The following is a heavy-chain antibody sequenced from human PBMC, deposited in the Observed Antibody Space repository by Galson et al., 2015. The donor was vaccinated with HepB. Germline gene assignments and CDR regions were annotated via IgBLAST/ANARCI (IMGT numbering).Heavy chain of an antibody. V-gene: IGHV6-1*01. CDR3: AREEGNWNYRMTRWFNS. CDR2: TYYRSKWYN. CDR1: GDSVSSNSVA. Sequence: ISGDSVSSNSVAWNWIRQSPSRGLEWLGRTYYRSKWYNDYAVSVKSRTTINPDTSKNQFSLQLNSVTPEDTAVYYCAREEGNWNYRMTRWFNSWGQGTLVTVSS. J-gene: IGHJ5*01. D-gene: IGHD1-7*01.